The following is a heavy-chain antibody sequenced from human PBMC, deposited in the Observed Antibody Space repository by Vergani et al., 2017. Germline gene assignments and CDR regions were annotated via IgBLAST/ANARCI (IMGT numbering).Heavy chain of an antibody. CDR2: ISWDNSGI. D-gene: IGHD2-8*01. V-gene: IGHV3-9*01. CDR3: VKGTQKSLMGSDRNLAFDV. J-gene: IGHJ3*01. Sequence: QLVESGGGLVQPGGSLRLSCAASTLTFDDYAMHWVRQFPGKGLEWVSGISWDNSGIVYADSVKGRFTISRDNGKNSLYLQMNSLRIDDTALYYCVKGTQKSLMGSDRNLAFDVWVPGTMVTVSS. CDR1: TLTFDDYA.